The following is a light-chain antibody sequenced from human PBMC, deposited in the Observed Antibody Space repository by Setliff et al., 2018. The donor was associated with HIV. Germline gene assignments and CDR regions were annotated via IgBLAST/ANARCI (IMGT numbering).Light chain of an antibody. V-gene: IGLV2-14*01. CDR1: SSDVGGYNY. J-gene: IGLJ2*01. Sequence: QSALTQPASVSGSPGQSITISCTGTSSDVGGYNYVSWYQQHPGKAPKLMIYEVSNRPSGVSNRFSGSKSGNTASLTISGLQAEDEADYYCSSYTSSSTPCVFGGGTQLT. CDR3: SSYTSSSTPCV. CDR2: EVS.